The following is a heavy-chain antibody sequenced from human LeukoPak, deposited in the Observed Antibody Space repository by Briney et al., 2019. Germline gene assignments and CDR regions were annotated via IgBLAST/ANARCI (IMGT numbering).Heavy chain of an antibody. CDR3: ARAWSYSTGWYNY. D-gene: IGHD6-19*01. Sequence: GGSLRLSCAASGFSFSTYWMSWVRQAPGKGLEWVANIKQDGSEKYYVDSVKGRFTISRDNAKNSLYLQMNSLRVEDTAVYYCARAWSYSTGWYNYWGQGALVTVSS. CDR2: IKQDGSEK. CDR1: GFSFSTYW. V-gene: IGHV3-7*04. J-gene: IGHJ4*02.